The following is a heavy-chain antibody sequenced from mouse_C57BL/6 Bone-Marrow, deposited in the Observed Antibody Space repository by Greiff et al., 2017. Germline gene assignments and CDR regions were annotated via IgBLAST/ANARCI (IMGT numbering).Heavy chain of an antibody. V-gene: IGHV5-15*01. D-gene: IGHD4-1*01. Sequence: EVMLVESGGGLVQPGGSLKLSCAASGFTFSDYGMAWVRQAPRKGPEWVAFISNLAYSIYYADTVTGRFTISRENAKNTLYREMSSLRSEDTAMYYCARLLGGAMDYWGQGTSVTVSS. CDR3: ARLLGGAMDY. J-gene: IGHJ4*01. CDR1: GFTFSDYG. CDR2: ISNLAYSI.